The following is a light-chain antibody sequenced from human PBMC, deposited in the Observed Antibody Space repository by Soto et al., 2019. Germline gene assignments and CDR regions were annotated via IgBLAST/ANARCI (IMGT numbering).Light chain of an antibody. V-gene: IGLV2-14*01. J-gene: IGLJ2*01. Sequence: QSALTQPASVSGSPGQSITISCTGTRSDVGAYNYVSWYQQHPGKAPKVMIYDVSNRPSGVSNRFSGSKSGNTASLTISGLQAEDEADYYCSSYTTSSTLVFGGGTKLTVL. CDR3: SSYTTSSTLV. CDR1: RSDVGAYNY. CDR2: DVS.